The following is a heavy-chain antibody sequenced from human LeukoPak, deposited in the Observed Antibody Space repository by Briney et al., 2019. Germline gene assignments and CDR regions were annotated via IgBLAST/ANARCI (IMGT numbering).Heavy chain of an antibody. J-gene: IGHJ6*02. CDR3: ASDRVFYGLDV. V-gene: IGHV3-74*01. CDR2: IKSDGSET. CDR1: GFTFSSYW. Sequence: PGGSLRLSCAASGFTFSSYWMHWVRQAPGKGLMWVSRIKSDGSETSYADSVEGRFTISRDNARNTLYLQMNSLRPEDTAIYYCASDRVFYGLDVWGQGTTVTVSS.